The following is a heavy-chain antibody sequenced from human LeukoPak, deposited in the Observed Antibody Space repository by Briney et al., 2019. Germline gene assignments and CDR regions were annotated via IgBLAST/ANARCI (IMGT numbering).Heavy chain of an antibody. Sequence: ASVKVSCKASGYTFTGYYMHWVRQAPGQGLEWMGWINPNSGGINYAQKFQGRVTMTRDTSISTAYMELSRLRSDDTAVYYCARALRIVVVPAAMGLGYWGQGTLVTVSS. CDR3: ARALRIVVVPAAMGLGY. CDR1: GYTFTGYY. J-gene: IGHJ4*02. V-gene: IGHV1-2*02. D-gene: IGHD2-2*01. CDR2: INPNSGGI.